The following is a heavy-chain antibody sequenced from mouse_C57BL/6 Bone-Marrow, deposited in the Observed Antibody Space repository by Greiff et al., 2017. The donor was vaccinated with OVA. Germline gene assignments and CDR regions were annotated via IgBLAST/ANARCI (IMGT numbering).Heavy chain of an antibody. CDR1: GYTFTSYW. Sequence: QVQLKESGAELAKPGASVKLSCKASGYTFTSYWMHWVKQRPGQGLEWIGYINPSSGYTKYNQKFKDKATLTADKSSSTAYMQLSSLTYEDSAVYYCAGFITTVVAPRYFDVWGTGTTVTVSS. CDR2: INPSSGYT. V-gene: IGHV1-7*01. CDR3: AGFITTVVAPRYFDV. D-gene: IGHD1-1*01. J-gene: IGHJ1*03.